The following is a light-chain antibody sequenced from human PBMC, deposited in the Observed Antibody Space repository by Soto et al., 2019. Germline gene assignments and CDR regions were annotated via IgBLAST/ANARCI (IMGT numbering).Light chain of an antibody. J-gene: IGLJ3*02. Sequence: SYELTQSSSASVSPGQTARITCSGDVLAKKHARWLQQKPGQAPVVLLYKDSERPPGIPERFSGSSSGTTVTLTISGAQVDDEADYYCYSTADNNWVFGGGTKLTVL. CDR1: VLAKKH. V-gene: IGLV3-27*01. CDR2: KDS. CDR3: YSTADNNWV.